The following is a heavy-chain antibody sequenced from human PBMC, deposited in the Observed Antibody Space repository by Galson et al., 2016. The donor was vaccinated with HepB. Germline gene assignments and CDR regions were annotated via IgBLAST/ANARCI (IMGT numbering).Heavy chain of an antibody. D-gene: IGHD3-10*01. CDR3: ARDHPNYYASDAFDI. CDR1: GLTFSNYK. V-gene: IGHV3-21*01. J-gene: IGHJ3*02. Sequence: SLRLSCAASGLTFSNYKLNWVRQAPVKGLEWVSSISSSSNYIYYADSVKGLFTISRDNAKNSLYLQMNSLKAEDTADYYCARDHPNYYASDAFDICGQGTMVTVSS. CDR2: ISSSSNYI.